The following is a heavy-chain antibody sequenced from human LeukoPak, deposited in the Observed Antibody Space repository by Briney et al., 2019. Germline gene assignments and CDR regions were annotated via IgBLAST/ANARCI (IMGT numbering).Heavy chain of an antibody. J-gene: IGHJ4*02. V-gene: IGHV3-15*01. Sequence: GGSLRLSCAASGFTFSNAWMSWVRQAPGKGLEWVGRIKSKTDGGTTDYAAPVKGRFTISRDDSKNTLYLQMNSLKTEDTAVYYCTSLLQQLDNFDYWGQGTLVTVSS. CDR1: GFTFSNAW. CDR2: IKSKTDGGTT. D-gene: IGHD6-13*01. CDR3: TSLLQQLDNFDY.